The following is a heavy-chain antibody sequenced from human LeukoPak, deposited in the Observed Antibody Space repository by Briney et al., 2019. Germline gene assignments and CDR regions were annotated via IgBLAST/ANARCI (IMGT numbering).Heavy chain of an antibody. D-gene: IGHD2-15*01. V-gene: IGHV1-2*02. CDR1: GYTLNTYG. J-gene: IGHJ5*02. CDR3: ARALKSDCSGGSCYSRWFDP. CDR2: INPNSGGT. Sequence: PSVKVSCKASGYTLNTYGLTWVRQAPGQGLEWMGWINPNSGGTNYAQKFQGRVTMTRDTPISTAYMELSRLRSDDTAVYYCARALKSDCSGGSCYSRWFDPWGQGTLDTVSS.